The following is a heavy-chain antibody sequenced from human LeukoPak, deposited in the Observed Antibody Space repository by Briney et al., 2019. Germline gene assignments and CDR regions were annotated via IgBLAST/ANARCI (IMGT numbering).Heavy chain of an antibody. Sequence: SHTLPPTCPVSAASISSYYWSCIRQPPGKGLECLGYIFYTGSTNYNPSLKRRVTISVNTSKNQFSLNLTSVTAADTAVYYCARHGAGSVAAPKYWGQGALVTVSS. J-gene: IGHJ4*02. CDR3: ARHGAGSVAAPKY. D-gene: IGHD4-23*01. V-gene: IGHV4-59*08. CDR2: IFYTGST. CDR1: AASISSYY.